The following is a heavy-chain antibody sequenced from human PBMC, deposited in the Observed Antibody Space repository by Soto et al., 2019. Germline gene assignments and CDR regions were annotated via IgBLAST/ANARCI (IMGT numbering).Heavy chain of an antibody. Sequence: SETLSLTCTVSGASISPGSYYWAWIRQPPGQGLEWIGTIYSGGSAYYNPSLNSRVTMSIDMSKNQLSLEVRSVTAADSAMYYCARLTLAQDSSGYHIFDYWGLGTLVTVSS. V-gene: IGHV4-39*01. J-gene: IGHJ4*02. CDR3: ARLTLAQDSSGYHIFDY. D-gene: IGHD3-22*01. CDR1: GASISPGSYY. CDR2: IYSGGSA.